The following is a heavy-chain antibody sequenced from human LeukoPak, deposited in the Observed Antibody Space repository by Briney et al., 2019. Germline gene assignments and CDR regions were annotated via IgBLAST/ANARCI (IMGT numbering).Heavy chain of an antibody. Sequence: GGSLRLSCAASGFTFDDYGMSWVRQAPGKGLEWVSGINWNGGSTGYADSVKGRFTISRDNAKNSLYLQMNSLRAEGTASYHCARVDRHCSSTSCYVWNWFDPWGQGTLVTVSS. D-gene: IGHD2-2*01. V-gene: IGHV3-20*01. CDR2: INWNGGST. CDR1: GFTFDDYG. J-gene: IGHJ5*02. CDR3: ARVDRHCSSTSCYVWNWFDP.